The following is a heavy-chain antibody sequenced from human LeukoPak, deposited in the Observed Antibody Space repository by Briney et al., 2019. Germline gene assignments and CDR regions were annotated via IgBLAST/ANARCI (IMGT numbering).Heavy chain of an antibody. D-gene: IGHD5-12*01. V-gene: IGHV3-66*01. Sequence: GGSLRLSCAASGFTVSSNYMGWVRQAPGKGLEWVSVIYSGGSTYYPDSVKGRFTISRDKSKNTLYLQMNSLRAEDTAVYYCARDNWSGYATGFDYWGQGTLVTVSS. J-gene: IGHJ4*02. CDR3: ARDNWSGYATGFDY. CDR2: IYSGGST. CDR1: GFTVSSNY.